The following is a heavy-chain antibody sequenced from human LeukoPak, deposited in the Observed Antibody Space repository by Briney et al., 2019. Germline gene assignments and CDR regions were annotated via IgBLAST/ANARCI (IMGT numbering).Heavy chain of an antibody. Sequence: SETLSLTCTVSGYSISSGYYWGWIRQPPGKGLEWIGSIYHSGSTYYNPSLKSRVTISVDTSKNQFSLKLGSVTAADTAVYYCARAGVRYFDWLPLDYWGQGTLVTVSS. CDR2: IYHSGST. CDR3: ARAGVRYFDWLPLDY. V-gene: IGHV4-38-2*02. J-gene: IGHJ4*02. D-gene: IGHD3-9*01. CDR1: GYSISSGYY.